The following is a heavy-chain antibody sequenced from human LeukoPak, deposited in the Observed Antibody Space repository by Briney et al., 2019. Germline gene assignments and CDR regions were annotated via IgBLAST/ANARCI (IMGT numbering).Heavy chain of an antibody. J-gene: IGHJ4*02. CDR1: GYTFTSYG. CDR3: ARDREWLHNY. V-gene: IGHV1-18*01. CDR2: ISDYNGNK. Sequence: ASVKVSCKASGYTFTSYGISGVRQAPGQGLEWMGWISDYNGNKNYAQKLQGRATMTTDTSTSTAYMELRSLRSDDTAVYYCARDREWLHNYWGQGTLVTVSS. D-gene: IGHD3-3*01.